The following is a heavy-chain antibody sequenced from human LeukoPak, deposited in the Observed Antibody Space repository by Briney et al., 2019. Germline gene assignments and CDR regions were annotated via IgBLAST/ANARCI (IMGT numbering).Heavy chain of an antibody. J-gene: IGHJ4*02. D-gene: IGHD3-16*02. CDR3: ARARYTARWGPYFDY. CDR2: ISSSSSYI. V-gene: IGHV3-21*01. Sequence: GGSLRLSCAASGFTFSSYSMNWVRQAPGKGLEWVSSISSSSSYIYYADSVKGRFTISRDNAKNSLYLQMNSLRAEDTAVYYCARARYTARWGPYFDYWGQGTLVTVSS. CDR1: GFTFSSYS.